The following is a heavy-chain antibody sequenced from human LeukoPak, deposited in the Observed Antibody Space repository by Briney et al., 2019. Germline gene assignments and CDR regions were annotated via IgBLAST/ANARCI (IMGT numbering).Heavy chain of an antibody. V-gene: IGHV3-72*01. D-gene: IGHD3-22*01. CDR3: ARCSFHSSRFYLDI. CDR2: IRNKVNSYTT. Sequence: PGRSLRLSCAASGFTFSDHYMDWVRQAPGKGLEWVGRIRNKVNSYTTEYAASVKGRFTISRDDSKTSLFLQINSLKTEDTAVYYCARCSFHSSRFYLDIWGQGTMVTVSS. J-gene: IGHJ3*02. CDR1: GFTFSDHY.